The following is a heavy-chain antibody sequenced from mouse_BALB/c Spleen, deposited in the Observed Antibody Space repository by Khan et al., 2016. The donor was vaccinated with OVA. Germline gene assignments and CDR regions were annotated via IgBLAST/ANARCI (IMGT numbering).Heavy chain of an antibody. CDR3: ARGGYGGFAF. Sequence: VQLQESGGDLMKPGASVKISCKATGYTFSSYWIEWVKQRPGHGLEWIGQIFPGSVSITYNEKFKGKATFTADTSSNTAYMQLSSLTSEDSAVYYGARGGYGGFAFWGQGTLVTVSA. CDR2: IFPGSVSI. V-gene: IGHV1-9*01. CDR1: GYTFSSYW. D-gene: IGHD2-2*01. J-gene: IGHJ3*01.